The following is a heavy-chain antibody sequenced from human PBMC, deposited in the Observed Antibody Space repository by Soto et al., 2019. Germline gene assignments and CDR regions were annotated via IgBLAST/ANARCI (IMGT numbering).Heavy chain of an antibody. Sequence: EVQLVESGGGLVQPGGSLKLSCAASGFAFSSYSMTWVRQAPGKGLEWVSYISGSSRTTSYADSVKGRFTISRDTAKKSLFLQMNSLTDEDTSVYYRARSYNDYGCSDDWGQGALVTVSP. J-gene: IGHJ4*02. CDR1: GFAFSSYS. CDR3: ARSYNDYGCSDD. CDR2: ISGSSRTT. V-gene: IGHV3-48*02. D-gene: IGHD4-17*01.